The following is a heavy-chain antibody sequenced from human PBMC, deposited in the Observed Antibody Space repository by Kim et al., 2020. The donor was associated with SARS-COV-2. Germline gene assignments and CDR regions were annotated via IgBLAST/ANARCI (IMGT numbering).Heavy chain of an antibody. V-gene: IGHV3-21*01. CDR3: AREVTSLAFDI. D-gene: IGHD2-2*01. J-gene: IGHJ3*02. Sequence: HDAESVKSRFTNARDNAKNALYLQMNSLRAEDTAVYYCAREVTSLAFDIWGQGTMVTVSS.